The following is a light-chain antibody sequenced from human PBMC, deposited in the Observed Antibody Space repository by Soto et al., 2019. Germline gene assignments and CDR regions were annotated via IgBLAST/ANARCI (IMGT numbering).Light chain of an antibody. V-gene: IGKV1-27*01. CDR2: AAS. CDR3: QQCHATPLT. J-gene: IGKJ5*01. CDR1: QGISNY. Sequence: IQMTQSPSSLSSSLGDRVTITCRASQGISNYLAWYQQKPGKVPKLLIYAASTLQSGVPSRFSGSGYGTDGTLTITTLQQEDGGIYYCQQCHATPLTFGQGTRLEIK.